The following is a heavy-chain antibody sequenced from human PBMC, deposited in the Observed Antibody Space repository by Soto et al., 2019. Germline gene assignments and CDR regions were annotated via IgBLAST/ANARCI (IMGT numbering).Heavy chain of an antibody. CDR3: ASGDDYGDYDSLH. CDR2: ISYDGSNK. V-gene: IGHV3-30*03. Sequence: GGSLRLSCTASGFTFSSYGMHWVRQAPGKGLEWVAVISYDGSNKYYADSVKGRFTISRDNSKNTLYLQMNSLRAEDTAVYYCASGDDYGDYDSLHWGQGTLVTVSS. J-gene: IGHJ4*02. CDR1: GFTFSSYG. D-gene: IGHD4-17*01.